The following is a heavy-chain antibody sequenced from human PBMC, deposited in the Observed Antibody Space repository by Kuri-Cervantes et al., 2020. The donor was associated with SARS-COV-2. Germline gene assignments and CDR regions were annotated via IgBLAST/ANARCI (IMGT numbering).Heavy chain of an antibody. V-gene: IGHV3-7*01. CDR1: GFTFSSYW. CDR3: ANWGSGGFLVPLDY. D-gene: IGHD7-27*01. Sequence: GESLKISCAASGFTFSSYWMSWVRQAPGKGLEWVANIKQDGSEKYYVDSVKGRFTISRDNSKNTLYLQMNSLRAEDTAVYYCANWGSGGFLVPLDYWGQGTLVTVSS. J-gene: IGHJ4*02. CDR2: IKQDGSEK.